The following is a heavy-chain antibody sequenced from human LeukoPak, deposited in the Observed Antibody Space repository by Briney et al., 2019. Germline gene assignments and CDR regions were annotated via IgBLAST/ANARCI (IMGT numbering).Heavy chain of an antibody. CDR3: ATLGNRASGYYLPSDY. CDR1: GGSISSSSYY. D-gene: IGHD3-22*01. V-gene: IGHV4-39*07. J-gene: IGHJ4*02. Sequence: SETLSLTCTVSGGSISSSSYYWGWIRQPPGKGLEWIGSVYYTGSTYYNPSLRSRVTISVDTSKNQFSLKLSSVTAADTAVFYCATLGNRASGYYLPSDYWGQGTLVTVSS. CDR2: VYYTGST.